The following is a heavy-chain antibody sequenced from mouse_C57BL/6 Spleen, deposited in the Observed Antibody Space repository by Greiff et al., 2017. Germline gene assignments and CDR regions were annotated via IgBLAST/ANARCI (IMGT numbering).Heavy chain of an antibody. CDR2: IDPSDSET. CDR1: GYTFTSYW. Sequence: QVQLQQPGAELVRPGSSVKLSCKASGYTFTSYWMHWVKQRPIQGLEWIGNIDPSDSETHYNQKFKDKATLTVDKSSSTAYMQLSSLTSEDSAVYYCARWPNYYGSSYGYFDVWGTGTTVTVSS. CDR3: ARWPNYYGSSYGYFDV. D-gene: IGHD1-1*01. V-gene: IGHV1-52*01. J-gene: IGHJ1*03.